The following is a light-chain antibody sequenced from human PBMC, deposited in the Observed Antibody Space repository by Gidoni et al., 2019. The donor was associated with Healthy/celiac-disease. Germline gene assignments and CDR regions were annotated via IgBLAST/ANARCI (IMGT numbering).Light chain of an antibody. Sequence: QSALTQPASVSGSPGQSITISCTGTSSDVGGYNHVSWYQQHPGKAPKLMIYDVSNRPSGVSNRFSGSKSGNTASLTISGLQAEDEAEYYGSSYTSSSTVVFGGGTKLTVL. J-gene: IGLJ2*01. CDR2: DVS. CDR1: SSDVGGYNH. CDR3: SSYTSSSTVV. V-gene: IGLV2-14*01.